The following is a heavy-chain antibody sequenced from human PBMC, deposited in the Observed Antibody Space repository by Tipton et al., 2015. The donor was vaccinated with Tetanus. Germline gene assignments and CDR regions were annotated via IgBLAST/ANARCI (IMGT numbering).Heavy chain of an antibody. CDR2: VYHTGST. J-gene: IGHJ4*02. D-gene: IGHD2/OR15-2a*01. Sequence: TLSLTCTVSGASITSSKYSWNWIRQPPGKGLEWIGYVYHTGSTYYKPSLKSRVTMSVDRSMNQFSLNLNSVTAADTAVYYCARANNEYPKKGPFDFWGQGILVIVSS. CDR1: GASITSSKYS. CDR3: ARANNEYPKKGPFDF. V-gene: IGHV4-30-2*01.